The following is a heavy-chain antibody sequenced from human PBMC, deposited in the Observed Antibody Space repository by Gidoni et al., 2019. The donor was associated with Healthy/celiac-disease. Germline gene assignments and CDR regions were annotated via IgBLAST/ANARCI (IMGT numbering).Heavy chain of an antibody. J-gene: IGHJ4*02. CDR3: ARQVRGVIHFDY. Sequence: QLQLQESGPGLVKPSETLSLTCTVSGGSISSSSYYWGWIRQPPGKGLEWIGSIYYSGSTYYNPSLKSRVTIAVDTSKNQFSLKLSSVTAADTAVYYCARQVRGVIHFDYWGQGTLVTVSS. CDR2: IYYSGST. D-gene: IGHD3-10*01. V-gene: IGHV4-39*01. CDR1: GGSISSSSYY.